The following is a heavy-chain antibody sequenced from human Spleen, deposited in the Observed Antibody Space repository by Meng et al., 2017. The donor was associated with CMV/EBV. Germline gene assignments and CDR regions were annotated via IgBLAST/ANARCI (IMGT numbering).Heavy chain of an antibody. V-gene: IGHV3-69-1*01. CDR2: ISSSTTI. CDR1: GFTFSNHA. Sequence: GESLKISCAASGFTFSNHAMHWVRQAPGKGLEWVSYISSSTTIYYADSVKGRFTISRDNAKNSLYLQMNSLRAEDTAVYYCARVSCSSTSCYPAEYGMDVWGQGTTVTVSS. CDR3: ARVSCSSTSCYPAEYGMDV. J-gene: IGHJ6*02. D-gene: IGHD2-2*01.